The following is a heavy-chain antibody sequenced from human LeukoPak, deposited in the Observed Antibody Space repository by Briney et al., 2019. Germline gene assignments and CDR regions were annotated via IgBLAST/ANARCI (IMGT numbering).Heavy chain of an antibody. CDR3: ARKISSDYYFDY. Sequence: ASVKVSCKASGYTFTSYGISWVRQAPGQGLEGMGWISAYNGNTNYAQKLQGRVTMTTDTSTSTAYMELRSLRSDDTAVYYCARKISSDYYFDYWGQGTLVTVSS. D-gene: IGHD6-19*01. CDR2: ISAYNGNT. J-gene: IGHJ4*02. V-gene: IGHV1-18*01. CDR1: GYTFTSYG.